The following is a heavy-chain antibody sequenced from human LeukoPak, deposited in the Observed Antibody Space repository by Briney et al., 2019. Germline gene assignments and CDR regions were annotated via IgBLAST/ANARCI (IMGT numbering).Heavy chain of an antibody. J-gene: IGHJ4*02. CDR2: LHPSGTT. V-gene: IGHV4-4*07. Sequence: SETLSLTCRVSGGSISVYYWNWIRQPVGKGLEWIGLLHPSGTTTYNPSLESRVTMSLDTSNNQFSLRLTSVTAADTAVYYCATMFGDSSDFDHRGQGVLVTVSS. CDR1: GGSISVYY. D-gene: IGHD3-10*02. CDR3: ATMFGDSSDFDH.